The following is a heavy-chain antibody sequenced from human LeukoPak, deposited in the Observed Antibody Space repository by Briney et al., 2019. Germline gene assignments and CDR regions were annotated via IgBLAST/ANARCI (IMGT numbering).Heavy chain of an antibody. CDR1: GGSISSGGYY. V-gene: IGHV4-31*03. J-gene: IGHJ4*02. Sequence: SETLSLTCTVSGGSISSGGYYWSWIRQHPGKGLEWIGYIYYSGSTYYNPSLKSRVTISVDTSKNQFSLKLSSVTAADTAVYYCAKDMGIRYFDYWGREPWSPSPQ. CDR2: IYYSGST. CDR3: AKDMGIRYFDY. D-gene: IGHD7-27*01.